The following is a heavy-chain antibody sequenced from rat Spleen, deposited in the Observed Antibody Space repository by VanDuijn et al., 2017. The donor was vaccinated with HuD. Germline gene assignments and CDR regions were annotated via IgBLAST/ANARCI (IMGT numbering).Heavy chain of an antibody. CDR1: GFSLTSNS. D-gene: IGHD1-12*03. Sequence: QVQLKESGPGLVQPSQTLSLTCTVSGFSLTSNSVQWVRQPPGKGLEWMGGIWGDGNKDFNSVFKSRLSISRDTSKSQVFLKLNSLQTEDTAIYFCTGYDGSQYHNPTWFSYWGQCTLVTVSS. CDR2: IWGDGNK. CDR3: TGYDGSQYHNPTWFSY. V-gene: IGHV2-1*01. J-gene: IGHJ3*01.